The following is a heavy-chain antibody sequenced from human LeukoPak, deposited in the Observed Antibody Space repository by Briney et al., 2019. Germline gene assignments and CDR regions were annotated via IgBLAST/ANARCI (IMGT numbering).Heavy chain of an antibody. J-gene: IGHJ3*02. CDR3: ARIDSRRTFDI. V-gene: IGHV3-21*01. Sequence: PGGSLRLSCATSGFTFSSYSMNWVRQAPGKGLEWVSSISSSSSYIYYADSVKGRFTISRDNAKNSLYLQMNNLRFEGTAVYYCARIDSRRTFDIWGQGTMVTVSS. D-gene: IGHD1-14*01. CDR2: ISSSSSYI. CDR1: GFTFSSYS.